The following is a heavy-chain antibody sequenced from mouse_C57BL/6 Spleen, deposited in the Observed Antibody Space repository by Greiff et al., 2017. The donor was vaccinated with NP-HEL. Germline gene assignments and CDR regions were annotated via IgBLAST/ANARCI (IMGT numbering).Heavy chain of an antibody. CDR1: GFNIKDDY. J-gene: IGHJ3*01. CDR3: TTAPYGKGAY. Sequence: VQLQQSGAELVRPGASVKLSCTASGFNIKDDYMHWVKQRPEQGLEWIGWIDPENGDTEYASKFQGKATITADTSSNTAYLQLSSLTSEDTAVYYCTTAPYGKGAYWGQGTLVTVSA. D-gene: IGHD1-1*01. V-gene: IGHV14-4*01. CDR2: IDPENGDT.